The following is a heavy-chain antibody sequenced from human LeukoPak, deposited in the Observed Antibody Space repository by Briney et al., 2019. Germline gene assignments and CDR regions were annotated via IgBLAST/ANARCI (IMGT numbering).Heavy chain of an antibody. CDR2: IYDDGRT. V-gene: IGHV3-53*01. Sequence: PGGSLRLSCAVSMLTVSSNNMSWVRQAPGKGLEWVSVIYDDGRTYYADSLKGRFTGSRDNSKNTLYLQMNNLRAEDTAVYYCAGPGSGSYPYWGQGTLVIVSS. CDR3: AGPGSGSYPY. CDR1: MLTVSSNN. J-gene: IGHJ4*02. D-gene: IGHD3-10*01.